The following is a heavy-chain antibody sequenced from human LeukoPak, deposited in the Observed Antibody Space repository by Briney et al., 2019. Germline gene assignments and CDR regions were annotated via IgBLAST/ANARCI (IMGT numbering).Heavy chain of an antibody. J-gene: IGHJ4*02. CDR1: GFTFSSFG. D-gene: IGHD5-18*01. Sequence: SGGSLRLSCAASGFTFSSFGMSWVRQAPGKGLEWVSAISGSGGRTYYTDSVKGRFTISGDNAKNSLYLQMNSLRAEDTAVYYCARDLGGYSYGSHFDYWGQGTLVTVSS. V-gene: IGHV3-23*01. CDR2: ISGSGGRT. CDR3: ARDLGGYSYGSHFDY.